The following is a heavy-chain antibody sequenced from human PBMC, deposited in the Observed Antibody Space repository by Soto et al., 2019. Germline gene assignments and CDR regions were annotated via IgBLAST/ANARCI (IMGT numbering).Heavy chain of an antibody. CDR3: ARDLIVGATRAALGY. Sequence: QVQLVESGGGVVQPGRSLRLYCAASGFTFSSYAMHWVRQAPGKGLEGVEVISYDGSNKYNADSVKGRFTISRDNSKNTLYLQMNSLRAEDTAVYYCARDLIVGATRAALGYWGQGTLVTVSS. J-gene: IGHJ4*02. CDR1: GFTFSSYA. D-gene: IGHD1-26*01. CDR2: ISYDGSNK. V-gene: IGHV3-30-3*01.